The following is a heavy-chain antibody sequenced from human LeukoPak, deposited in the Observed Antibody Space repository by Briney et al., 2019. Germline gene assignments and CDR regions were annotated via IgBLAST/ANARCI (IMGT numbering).Heavy chain of an antibody. Sequence: SVKVSCKASGGTFSSYTISWVRQAPGQGLEWMGRVIPILGIANYAQKFQGRVTITADKSTSTAYMELSSLRSEDTAVHYCAGQDGYNVDYWGQGTLVTVSS. CDR2: VIPILGIA. CDR1: GGTFSSYT. CDR3: AGQDGYNVDY. V-gene: IGHV1-69*02. D-gene: IGHD5-24*01. J-gene: IGHJ4*02.